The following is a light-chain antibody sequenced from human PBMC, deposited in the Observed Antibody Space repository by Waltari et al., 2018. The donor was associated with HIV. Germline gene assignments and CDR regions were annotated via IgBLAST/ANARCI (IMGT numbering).Light chain of an antibody. V-gene: IGKV1-5*03. Sequence: DIQMTQPPSTLSASVGDRVTITCRASQSISSWLAWYQQKPGRAPKLLIYKASNLEGGVPSRFRGSGSGTEFTLTISSLQPDDFATYFCQQYNSYPYTFGQGTKVEIK. CDR1: QSISSW. J-gene: IGKJ2*01. CDR2: KAS. CDR3: QQYNSYPYT.